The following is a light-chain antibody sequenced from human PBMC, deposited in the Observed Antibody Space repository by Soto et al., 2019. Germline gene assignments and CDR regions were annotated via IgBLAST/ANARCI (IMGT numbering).Light chain of an antibody. CDR3: QHSSINPPT. CDR2: WAS. Sequence: IVITQSPDSLAVALGERSTINCKSSQSVLYWSTNRNYLAFFQQKPGQPPKLLIYWASTRESGVPDRFSGGGSVTDFTLTIRSLQAAAVALYYCQHSSINPPTFCQGTQGEIK. J-gene: IGKJ1*01. CDR1: QSVLYWSTNRNY. V-gene: IGKV4-1*01.